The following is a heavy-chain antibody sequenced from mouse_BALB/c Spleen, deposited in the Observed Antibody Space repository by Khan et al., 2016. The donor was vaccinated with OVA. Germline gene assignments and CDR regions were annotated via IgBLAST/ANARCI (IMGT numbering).Heavy chain of an antibody. CDR3: PRFGASYGTTFVY. D-gene: IGHD1-1*01. CDR2: INPSTGYT. J-gene: IGHJ2*01. CDR1: GYTFANYW. Sequence: QVQLQQSGAELAKPGASVKMSCKASGYTFANYWMHWVKQRPGQGLDWIGYINPSTGYTDYNQKFKDKATLTADKSSSTAYMQLSSLTSEDSAVFDCPRFGASYGTTFVYWGQGTTLTVSS. V-gene: IGHV1-7*01.